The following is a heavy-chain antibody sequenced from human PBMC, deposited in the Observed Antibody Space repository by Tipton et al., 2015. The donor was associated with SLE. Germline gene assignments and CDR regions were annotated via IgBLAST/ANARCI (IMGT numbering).Heavy chain of an antibody. V-gene: IGHV3-20*04. J-gene: IGHJ6*03. Sequence: SLRLSCAASGFNIDDYGMSWVRQVPGKGLEWVSGINWNGGIRSYAASVRGRFTISRDNAKNSFYLQMNSLRAEDTALYYCSRQENHYYMDVWGTGTTVTVSS. CDR2: INWNGGIR. CDR3: SRQENHYYMDV. CDR1: GFNIDDYG. D-gene: IGHD2/OR15-2a*01.